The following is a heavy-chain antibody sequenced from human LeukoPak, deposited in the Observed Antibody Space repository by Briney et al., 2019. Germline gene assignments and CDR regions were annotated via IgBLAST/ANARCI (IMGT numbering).Heavy chain of an antibody. V-gene: IGHV3-11*06. CDR1: GFTFSDYD. J-gene: IGHJ4*02. D-gene: IGHD6-13*01. CDR2: ISSSSSYI. CDR3: ARESSCSY. Sequence: GGSLRLSCAASGFTFSDYDMSWMRQAPGKGLEWVSSISSSSSYIYYADSVKGRFTISRDNAKNSLYLQMNSLRAEDTAVYYCARESSCSYWGQGTLVTVSS.